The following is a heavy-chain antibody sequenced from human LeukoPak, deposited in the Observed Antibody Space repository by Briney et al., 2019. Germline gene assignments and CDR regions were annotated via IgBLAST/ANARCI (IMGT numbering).Heavy chain of an antibody. D-gene: IGHD6-13*01. CDR1: GFTLSDYF. J-gene: IGHJ4*02. CDR2: ITSGSTM. V-gene: IGHV3-11*01. CDR3: ARRSWTNDFDY. Sequence: TGGSLRLSCAASGFTLSDYFMSWIRQAPGRGLEWVSYITSGSTMYYADSVKGRFTISRDNAKNSLSLQMNSLRAEDTAVYYCARRSWTNDFDYWGPGTLVTVSS.